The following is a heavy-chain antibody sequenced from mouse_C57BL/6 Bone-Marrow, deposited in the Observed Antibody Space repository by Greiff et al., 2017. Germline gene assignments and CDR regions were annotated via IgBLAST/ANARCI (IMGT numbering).Heavy chain of an antibody. V-gene: IGHV1-59*01. D-gene: IGHD3-1*01. CDR2: IDPSDSYT. CDR1: GYTFTSYW. Sequence: QVQLQQPGAELVRPGTSVKLSCKASGYTFTSYWMHWVKQRPGQGLEWIGVIDPSDSYTNYNQKFKGKATLTVDTSSSTAYMQLSSLTSEDSAVYYCARWALWYWGQGTTLTVSS. J-gene: IGHJ2*01. CDR3: ARWALWY.